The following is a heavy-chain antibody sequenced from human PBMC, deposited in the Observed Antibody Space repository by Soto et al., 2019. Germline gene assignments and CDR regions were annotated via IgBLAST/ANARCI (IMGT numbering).Heavy chain of an antibody. CDR3: ARDIGWYTFDY. J-gene: IGHJ4*02. CDR1: AFTFTRHW. D-gene: IGHD6-19*01. CDR2: IKPDGGEI. Sequence: GGSLRLSCASSAFTFTRHWMSWVRQAPWNGLEWVAIIKPDGGEIYYVDSVKGRFTITRDNAKNSLFLQMSSLRAEDTALYYCARDIGWYTFDYWGQGTLVTVSS. V-gene: IGHV3-7*01.